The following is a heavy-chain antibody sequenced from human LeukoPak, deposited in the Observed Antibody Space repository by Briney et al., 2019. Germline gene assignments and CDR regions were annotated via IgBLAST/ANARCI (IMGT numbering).Heavy chain of an antibody. CDR2: ISGSGGST. D-gene: IGHD1-1*01. CDR1: GFTFSSYA. CDR3: AKTYRDDNRIDY. Sequence: GGSLRLSCEASGFTFSSYAMSWVRQAPGKGLEWVSAISGSGGSTYYADSVKGRFTISRDNSKNTLYLQMNSLRAEDTAVYYCAKTYRDDNRIDYWGQGTLVTVSS. V-gene: IGHV3-23*01. J-gene: IGHJ4*02.